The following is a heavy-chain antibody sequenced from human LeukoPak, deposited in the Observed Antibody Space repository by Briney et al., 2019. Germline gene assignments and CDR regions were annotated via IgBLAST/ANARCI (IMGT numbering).Heavy chain of an antibody. CDR3: TTDKNYDFWSAFDY. D-gene: IGHD3-3*01. CDR2: KSKTDGGTT. V-gene: IGHV3-15*01. CDR1: GFTFSNAW. Sequence: PGGSLRLSCAASGFTFSNAWMSWVRQAPGKGLEWVGRKSKTDGGTTDYAAPVKGRFTISRDDSKNTLYLQMNSLKTEDTAVYYCTTDKNYDFWSAFDYWGQGTLVTVSS. J-gene: IGHJ4*02.